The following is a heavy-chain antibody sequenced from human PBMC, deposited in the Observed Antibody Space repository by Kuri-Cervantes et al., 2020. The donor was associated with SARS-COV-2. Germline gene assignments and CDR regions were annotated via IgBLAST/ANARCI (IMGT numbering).Heavy chain of an antibody. D-gene: IGHD3-10*01. CDR2: IDKSGITT. J-gene: IGHJ4*02. V-gene: IGHV3-20*04. CDR1: GVTFSHYA. Sequence: LSLTCAASGVTFSHYAMSWVRQAPGEGLEWVSAIDKSGITTFYADSVKGRFTISRDNAKNSLYLQMNSLRAEDTALYYCAREYGSGSYYPDYWGQGTLVTVSS. CDR3: AREYGSGSYYPDY.